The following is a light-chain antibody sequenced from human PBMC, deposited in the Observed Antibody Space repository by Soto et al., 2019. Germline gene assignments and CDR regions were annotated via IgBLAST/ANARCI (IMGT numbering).Light chain of an antibody. CDR2: EGN. CDR1: SSDGGSYNL. V-gene: IGLV2-23*03. Sequence: QSALTQPASVSGSPGQSITISCTETSSDGGSYNLVSWYKQHPGNAPKVMIYEGNKRPSGVSDRFSGSKSGNTASLTISGLQAEDEADYFCCSYVSGSTFRVFGGGNKLTVL. CDR3: CSYVSGSTFRV. J-gene: IGLJ3*02.